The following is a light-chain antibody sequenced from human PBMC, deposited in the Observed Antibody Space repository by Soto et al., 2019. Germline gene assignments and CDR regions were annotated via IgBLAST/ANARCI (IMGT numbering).Light chain of an antibody. CDR1: QSVLYSSNNKNY. CDR2: WAS. CDR3: QQYYSTPPT. Sequence: DIVMTQSPDSLAVSLGERATINCKSSQSVLYSSNNKNYLAWYQQKPGQPPKLLIYWASTRESGVPDRFSGSASGTDFTLTISGLQAEDVAVYYCQQYYSTPPTFGQGTKVEIK. J-gene: IGKJ1*01. V-gene: IGKV4-1*01.